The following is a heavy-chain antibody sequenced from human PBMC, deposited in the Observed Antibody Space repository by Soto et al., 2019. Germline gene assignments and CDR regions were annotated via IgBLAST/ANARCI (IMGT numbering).Heavy chain of an antibody. CDR1: VGSDSSYSAA. V-gene: IGHV6-1*01. CDR2: TYYRSKWYN. D-gene: IGHD6-13*01. CDR3: ARARIAAAGYYYYYYGMDV. Sequence: LSISGALSVGSDSSYSAAPYHFRQSPSRGLEWLGRTYYRSKWYNDYAVSVKSRITINPDTSKNQFSLQLNSVTPEDTAVYYCARARIAAAGYYYYYYGMDVWGQGTTVTVSS. J-gene: IGHJ6*02.